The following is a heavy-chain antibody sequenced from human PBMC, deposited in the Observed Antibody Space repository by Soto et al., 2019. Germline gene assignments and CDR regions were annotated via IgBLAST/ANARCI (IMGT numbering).Heavy chain of an antibody. Sequence: PSETLSLTCAVSGGSISSGGYSWSWIRQPPGKGLEWIGYIYHSGSTYYNPSLKSRVTISVDRSKNQFSLKLSSVTAADAAVYYCARESGFGELLATRYFDYWGQGTLVT. J-gene: IGHJ4*02. CDR1: GGSISSGGYS. D-gene: IGHD3-10*01. CDR2: IYHSGST. V-gene: IGHV4-30-2*01. CDR3: ARESGFGELLATRYFDY.